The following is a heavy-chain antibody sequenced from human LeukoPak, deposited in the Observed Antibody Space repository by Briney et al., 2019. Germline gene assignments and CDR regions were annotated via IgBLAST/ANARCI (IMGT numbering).Heavy chain of an antibody. CDR3: AKEITGTQIVSDAFDI. J-gene: IGHJ3*02. CDR1: GFTFSSYA. CDR2: ISGSGGST. V-gene: IGHV3-23*01. D-gene: IGHD1-7*01. Sequence: GGSLRLSCAASGFTFSSYAMSWVRQAPGKGLEWVSAISGSGGSTYYADSVKGRFTISRDNSKNTLYLQMNSLRAGDTAVYYCAKEITGTQIVSDAFDIWGQGTMVTVSS.